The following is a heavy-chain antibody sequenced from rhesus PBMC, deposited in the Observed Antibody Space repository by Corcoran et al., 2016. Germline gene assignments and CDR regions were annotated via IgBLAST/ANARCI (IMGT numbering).Heavy chain of an antibody. J-gene: IGHJ4*01. V-gene: IGHV4-80*01. D-gene: IGHD6-37*01. CDR1: GDPCNNHR. CDR2: TYGNTGTT. Sequence: QVQLQESGPGLVKPSETLSLTCGVSGDPCNNHRRSGIRQPPGKGLEWIGETYGNTGTTNRNPSLKSRISISKDASKNQFSLKLTSVTDADTAVYYCARLRGDDRWLFDYWGPGVLVTVSS. CDR3: ARLRGDDRWLFDY.